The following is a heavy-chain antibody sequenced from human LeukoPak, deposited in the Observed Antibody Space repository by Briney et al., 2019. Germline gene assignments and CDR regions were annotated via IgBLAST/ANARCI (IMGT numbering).Heavy chain of an antibody. CDR2: IYTSGNT. Sequence: NPSETLSLTCSVSGASISSYYWSWIRQPAGKGLEWIGRIYTSGNTNYNPSLKSRVTMSVDTSNNQFSLKLTSVTAADTAVYYCARVVSGSSSWYTLRGDYYYYMDVWGKGTTVTVSS. J-gene: IGHJ6*03. CDR3: ARVVSGSSSWYTLRGDYYYYMDV. CDR1: GASISSYY. D-gene: IGHD6-13*01. V-gene: IGHV4-4*07.